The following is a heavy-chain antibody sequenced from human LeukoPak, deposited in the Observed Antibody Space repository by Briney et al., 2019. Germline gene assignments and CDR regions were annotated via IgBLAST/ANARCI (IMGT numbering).Heavy chain of an antibody. CDR3: ARDSGRSITIFGVVTGYNWFDP. J-gene: IGHJ5*02. Sequence: SETLSLTCTVSGGSICSGSYYWSWIRQPAGKGLEWIGRIYTSGSTNYNPSLKSRVTISVDTSKNQFSLKLSSVTAADTAVYYCARDSGRSITIFGVVTGYNWFDPWGQGTLVTVSS. V-gene: IGHV4-61*02. CDR1: GGSICSGSYY. D-gene: IGHD3-3*01. CDR2: IYTSGST.